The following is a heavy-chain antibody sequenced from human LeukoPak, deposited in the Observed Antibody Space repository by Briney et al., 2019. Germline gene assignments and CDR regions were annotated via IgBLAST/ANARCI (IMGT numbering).Heavy chain of an antibody. CDR2: ISAYNGNT. CDR3: ARRVTGYSYGEIDY. J-gene: IGHJ4*02. D-gene: IGHD5-18*01. V-gene: IGHV1-18*04. CDR1: GYTFTSYG. Sequence: ASVKVSCKASGYTFTSYGISWVRRAPGQGLEWMGWISAYNGNTNYAQKLQGRVTMTTDTSTSTAYMELRSLRSDDTAVYYCARRVTGYSYGEIDYWGQGTLVTVSS.